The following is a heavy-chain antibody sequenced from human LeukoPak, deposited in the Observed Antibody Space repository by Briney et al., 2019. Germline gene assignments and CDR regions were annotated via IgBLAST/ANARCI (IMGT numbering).Heavy chain of an antibody. J-gene: IGHJ4*02. CDR1: GFTFDDYG. CDR2: INWNGGST. V-gene: IGHV3-20*01. CDR3: ARGVPRIVGATDGVILFDY. Sequence: SGGSLRLSCAASGFTFDDYGMSWVRQAPGKGLEWVSGINWNGGSTGYADSVKGRFTISRDNAKNSLYLQMNSLRAEDTALYHCARGVPRIVGATDGVILFDYWGQGTLVTVSS. D-gene: IGHD1-26*01.